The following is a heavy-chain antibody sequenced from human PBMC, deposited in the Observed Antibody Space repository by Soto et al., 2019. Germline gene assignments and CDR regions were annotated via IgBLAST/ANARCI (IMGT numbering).Heavy chain of an antibody. CDR2: IYYSGST. V-gene: IGHV4-31*03. Sequence: SETLSLTCTVSGGSISSGGYYWSWIRQHPGKGLEWIGYIYYSGSTYYNPSLKSRVTISVDTSKNQFSLKLSSVTAADTAVYYCARDAQGSWNYYYYGMDVWGQGTTVTVS. J-gene: IGHJ6*02. CDR3: ARDAQGSWNYYYYGMDV. CDR1: GGSISSGGYY. D-gene: IGHD6-13*01.